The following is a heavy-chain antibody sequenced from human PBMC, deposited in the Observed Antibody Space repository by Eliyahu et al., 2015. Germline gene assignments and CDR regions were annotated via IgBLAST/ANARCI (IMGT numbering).Heavy chain of an antibody. CDR1: GFXFXXYA. J-gene: IGHJ4*02. V-gene: IGHV3-9*01. CDR2: ISWNSGSI. Sequence: EVQLVESGGGLVQPGRSLRLSCXSSGFXFXXYAMHWVRQAPGKGLEWVXGISWNSGSIGYADSVKGRFTISRDNAKNSLYLQMNSLRAEDTALYYCAKGAAAGTKVAGYFDYWGQGTLVTVSS. D-gene: IGHD6-13*01. CDR3: AKGAAAGTKVAGYFDY.